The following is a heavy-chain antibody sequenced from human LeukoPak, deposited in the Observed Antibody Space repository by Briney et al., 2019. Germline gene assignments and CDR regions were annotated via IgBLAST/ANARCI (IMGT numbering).Heavy chain of an antibody. CDR2: ISGSGGST. J-gene: IGHJ4*02. Sequence: GSLRLSCAASGFMFSSNWMSWVRQAPGKGLEWVSAISGSGGSTYYADSVKGRFTISRDNSKNTLYLQMNSLRAEDTAVYYCAKDGDSSGWYEDFDYWGQGTLVTVSS. V-gene: IGHV3-23*01. D-gene: IGHD6-19*01. CDR3: AKDGDSSGWYEDFDY. CDR1: GFMFSSNW.